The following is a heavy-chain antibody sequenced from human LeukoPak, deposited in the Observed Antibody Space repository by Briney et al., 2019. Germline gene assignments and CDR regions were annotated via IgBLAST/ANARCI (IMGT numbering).Heavy chain of an antibody. Sequence: GGSLRLSCAASGFTFSSYSMNWVRQAPGKGLEWVSSISSSSSYIYYADSVKGRFTISRDNAKNSLYLQMNSLRAEDTAVYYCARHGAPRFRLGYCSSTSCYGNDYWGQGTLVTVSS. CDR2: ISSSSSYI. CDR3: ARHGAPRFRLGYCSSTSCYGNDY. V-gene: IGHV3-21*01. D-gene: IGHD2-2*01. J-gene: IGHJ4*02. CDR1: GFTFSSYS.